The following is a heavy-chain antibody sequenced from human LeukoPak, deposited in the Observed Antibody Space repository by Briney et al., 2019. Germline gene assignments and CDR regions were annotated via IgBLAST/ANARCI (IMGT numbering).Heavy chain of an antibody. CDR2: INTNTGNP. J-gene: IGHJ6*03. Sequence: ASVKVSCKASGYTFTSYAMNWVRQAPGQGLEWMGWINTNTGNPTYAQGFTGRFVFSLDTSVSTAYLQISSLKAEDTAVYYCARDGGKYSSSPECYCYYYMDVWGKGTTVTVSS. CDR1: GYTFTSYA. D-gene: IGHD6-6*01. V-gene: IGHV7-4-1*02. CDR3: ARDGGKYSSSPECYCYYYMDV.